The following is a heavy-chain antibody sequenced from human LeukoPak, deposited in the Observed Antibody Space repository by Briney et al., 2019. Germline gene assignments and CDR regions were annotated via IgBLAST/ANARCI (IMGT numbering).Heavy chain of an antibody. CDR2: VHPRESDT. CDR1: GYSFTVYW. Sequence: GESLKISCETSGYSFTVYWIAWVRLVPGKGPEWMAIVHPRESDTRYSPSFQDQVIVSADKSSTTAYLQWSSLKASDTAMYYCARLIHVSTDVSGYFDYWGQGTLVTVSS. CDR3: ARLIHVSTDVSGYFDY. D-gene: IGHD3-16*01. J-gene: IGHJ4*02. V-gene: IGHV5-51*01.